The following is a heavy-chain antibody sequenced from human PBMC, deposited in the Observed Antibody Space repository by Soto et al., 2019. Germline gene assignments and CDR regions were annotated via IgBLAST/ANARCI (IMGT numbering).Heavy chain of an antibody. V-gene: IGHV1-69*05. Sequence: ASVKVSCKTSGYTFTSYDISWVRQAPGQGLEWMGGIIPIFGTANYAQKFQGRVTITRDTSASTAYMELSSLRSEDTAVYYCARGPNPYYFDYWGQGTLVTVSS. CDR3: ARGPNPYYFDY. J-gene: IGHJ4*02. CDR2: IIPIFGTA. CDR1: GYTFTSYD.